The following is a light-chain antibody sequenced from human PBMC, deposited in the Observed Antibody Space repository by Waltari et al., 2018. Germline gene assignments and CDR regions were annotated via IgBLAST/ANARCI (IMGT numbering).Light chain of an antibody. CDR1: NSNIGNNY. CDR2: DNN. CDR3: GTWDSSLSAGV. V-gene: IGLV1-51*01. J-gene: IGLJ3*02. Sequence: QSVLTQPPSVSAAPGQKVTISCSGSNSNIGNNYVSWYQQLPGTAPKLVIYDNNQRPSRIPDRFSGSKSGTSATLGITGLQTGDEADYYCGTWDSSLSAGVFGGGTKLTVL.